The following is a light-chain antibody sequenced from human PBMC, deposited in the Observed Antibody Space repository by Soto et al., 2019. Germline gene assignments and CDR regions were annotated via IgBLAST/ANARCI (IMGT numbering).Light chain of an antibody. J-gene: IGLJ1*01. V-gene: IGLV2-14*01. CDR2: EVT. CDR3: SSYTSSSTPMV. CDR1: SGDIGSYNR. Sequence: QSALTQPASVSGSPGQSITISCTGTSGDIGSYNRVSWYQQHPGKAPKLIIYEVTDRPSGVSNRFSGSKSGNTASLTISGLQAEDEAEYYCSSYTSSSTPMVFGTGTKLTVL.